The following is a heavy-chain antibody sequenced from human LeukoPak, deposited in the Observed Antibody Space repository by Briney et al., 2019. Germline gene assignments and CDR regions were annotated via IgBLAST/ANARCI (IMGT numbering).Heavy chain of an antibody. CDR1: GFTFSSFW. CDR2: IKEDGSAT. D-gene: IGHD3-22*01. J-gene: IGHJ4*02. Sequence: GGSLRLSCAASGFTFSSFWMTWVRQAPGKGLEWVANIKEDGSATHYVDSVKGRFTISRDNAKNSLYLQMNGLRAEDTAVYRCGYYDSRGYWDYWGQGTLVTVSS. V-gene: IGHV3-7*01. CDR3: GYYDSRGYWDY.